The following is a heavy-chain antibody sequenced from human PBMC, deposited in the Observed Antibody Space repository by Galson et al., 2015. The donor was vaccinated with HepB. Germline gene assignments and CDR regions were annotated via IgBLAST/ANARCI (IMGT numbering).Heavy chain of an antibody. CDR1: GFTFSGYW. Sequence: SLRLSCAGSGFTFSGYWMSWVRQAPGKGLEWVANINQDESEKSYVDSVEGRFTISRDNADNSLFLQMDTLRAEDTAFYYCAILKDVRFNDYFDYWGRGTLVTVAS. CDR3: AILKDVRFNDYFDY. J-gene: IGHJ4*02. CDR2: INQDESEK. V-gene: IGHV3-7*03. D-gene: IGHD2-8*01.